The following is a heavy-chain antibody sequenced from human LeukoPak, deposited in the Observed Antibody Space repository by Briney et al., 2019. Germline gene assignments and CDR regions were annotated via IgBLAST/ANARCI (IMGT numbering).Heavy chain of an antibody. CDR1: GFTFSDYY. D-gene: IGHD1-1*01. CDR2: ISGSSSYT. Sequence: PGGSLRLSCAASGFTFSDYYMNWIRQAPGKGLEWVSYISGSSSYTNYADSVKGRFTISRDNAKNSLYLQMNSLRAEDTAVYYCAKYLYNWNDGGSVDYWGQGTLVTVSS. V-gene: IGHV3-11*06. J-gene: IGHJ4*02. CDR3: AKYLYNWNDGGSVDY.